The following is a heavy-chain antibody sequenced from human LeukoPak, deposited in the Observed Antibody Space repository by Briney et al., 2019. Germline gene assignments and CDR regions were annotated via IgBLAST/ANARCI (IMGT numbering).Heavy chain of an antibody. J-gene: IGHJ4*02. CDR1: GFTFSSYG. V-gene: IGHV3-33*01. CDR3: ATETGPYYFDY. Sequence: GRSVRLSCAASGFTFSSYGMHWVRQAPGKGLEWVAVIWYDGSNKYYADSVKGRFTISRDNSKNTLYLQMNSLRAEDTAVYYCATETGPYYFDYWGQGTLVTVSS. CDR2: IWYDGSNK. D-gene: IGHD1-1*01.